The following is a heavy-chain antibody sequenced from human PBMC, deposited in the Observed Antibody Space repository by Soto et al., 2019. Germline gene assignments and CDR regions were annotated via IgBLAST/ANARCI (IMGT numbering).Heavy chain of an antibody. V-gene: IGHV3-33*01. J-gene: IGHJ4*02. CDR2: IWYDGSNK. Sequence: QVQLVESGGGVVQPGRSLRLSCAASGFTFSSYGMHWVRQAPGKGLEWVAVIWYDGSNKYYADSVKGRFTISRDNSKNTLYLQMNSLRAEDTAVYYCARGPEGYSYVVFARQFDYWGQGTLVTVSS. D-gene: IGHD5-18*01. CDR1: GFTFSSYG. CDR3: ARGPEGYSYVVFARQFDY.